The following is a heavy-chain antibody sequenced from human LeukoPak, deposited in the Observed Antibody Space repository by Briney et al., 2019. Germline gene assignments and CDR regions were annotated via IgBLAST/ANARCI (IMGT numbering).Heavy chain of an antibody. J-gene: IGHJ4*02. CDR2: ISYDGSNK. CDR3: ARGVVVTAIVHSPFDY. Sequence: GGSLRLSCAASGFTFSSYGMHWVRQAPGKGLEWVAVISYDGSNKYYADSVKGRFTISRDNSKNTLYLQMNSLRSEDTAVYYCARGVVVTAIVHSPFDYWGQGTLVTVSS. D-gene: IGHD2-21*02. CDR1: GFTFSSYG. V-gene: IGHV3-30*03.